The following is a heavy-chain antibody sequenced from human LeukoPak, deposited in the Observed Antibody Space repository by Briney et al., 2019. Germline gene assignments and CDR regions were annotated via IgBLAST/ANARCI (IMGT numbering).Heavy chain of an antibody. V-gene: IGHV4-30-2*01. CDR3: ARSLGYCSGGSCRDAFDI. CDR2: IYHSGST. D-gene: IGHD2-15*01. Sequence: SQTLSLTCAVSGGSFSSGGYSWSWIRQPPGKGLEWIGYIYHSGSTYYNPSLKSRVTISVDRSKNQFSLKLSSVTAADTAVYYCARSLGYCSGGSCRDAFDIWGQGTMVTVSS. CDR1: GGSFSSGGYS. J-gene: IGHJ3*02.